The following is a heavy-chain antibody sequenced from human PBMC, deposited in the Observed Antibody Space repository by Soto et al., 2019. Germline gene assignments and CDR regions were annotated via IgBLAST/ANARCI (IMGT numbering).Heavy chain of an antibody. V-gene: IGHV3-9*01. J-gene: IGHJ4*02. CDR1: GFTFDDYA. Sequence: EVQLVESGGGLVQPGRSLRLSCIASGFTFDDYAMHWVRQAPGKGLEWVSGISWKSGFIGYADSVKGRFTISRDKAKNSLYLQMNSLRAEDTALYYCAKGHNVDWYFDHWGQGTLVTVSS. CDR3: AKGHNVDWYFDH. CDR2: ISWKSGFI. D-gene: IGHD3-9*01.